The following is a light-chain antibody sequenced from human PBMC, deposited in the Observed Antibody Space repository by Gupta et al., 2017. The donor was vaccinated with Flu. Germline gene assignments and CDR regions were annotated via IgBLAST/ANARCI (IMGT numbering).Light chain of an antibody. CDR1: QTIDSK. CDR2: GAS. Sequence: EIVLTQSPVILSLSPGDTATLSCRASQTIDSKLAWYQHKPGQAPRLLIYGASRRPTGVPARFSGSVSGTDFTLTITSLQPEDFALYYCQEYNKWPPALSFGGGTRVEIK. J-gene: IGKJ4*01. CDR3: QEYNKWPPALS. V-gene: IGKV3-15*01.